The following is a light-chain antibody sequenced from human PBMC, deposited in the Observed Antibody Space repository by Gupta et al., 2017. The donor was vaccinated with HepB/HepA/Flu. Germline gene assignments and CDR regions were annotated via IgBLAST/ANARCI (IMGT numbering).Light chain of an antibody. CDR2: YGS. Sequence: DIVMTQSALSLPVTPGEPPTFSCTSSQSRLASNRRNYVDWYLQKPGQSPQLLIYYGSNRASGVPDRFSGSGSGTDFTLKISRVEAKDVGVYYCMQALQNPYTFGQGTKLEI. CDR1: QSRLASNRRNY. CDR3: MQALQNPYT. J-gene: IGKJ2*01. V-gene: IGKV2-28*01.